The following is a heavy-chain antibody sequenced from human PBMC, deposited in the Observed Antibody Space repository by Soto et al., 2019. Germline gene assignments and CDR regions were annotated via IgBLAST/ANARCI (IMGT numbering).Heavy chain of an antibody. J-gene: IGHJ4*02. D-gene: IGHD2-15*01. Sequence: SKTLSLSCTVSGGSISSYYCSWIRQPPGKGLKWIRYIYYSGSANYNPSLKSRVTISVDTSKNQFSLKLSSVTAADTAVYYCARAGAATLSAYWGQGTLVTVSS. CDR2: IYYSGSA. CDR3: ARAGAATLSAY. V-gene: IGHV4-59*01. CDR1: GGSISSYY.